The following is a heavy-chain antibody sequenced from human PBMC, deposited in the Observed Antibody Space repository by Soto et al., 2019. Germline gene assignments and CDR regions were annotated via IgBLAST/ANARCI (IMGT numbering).Heavy chain of an antibody. CDR3: ARGGHGDYTYYYYGMDV. J-gene: IGHJ6*02. Sequence: QVQLQETGPGLVKPSQTVSLTCTASGGSISSGGYYWSWIRQHPGKGLEWIGYIYYSGSPYYNPSLKSRVTISVDTSKNQFSLKLSSVTAADTAIYFCARGGHGDYTYYYYGMDVWGQGTMVTVSS. D-gene: IGHD4-17*01. CDR1: GGSISSGGYY. CDR2: IYYSGSP. V-gene: IGHV4-31*03.